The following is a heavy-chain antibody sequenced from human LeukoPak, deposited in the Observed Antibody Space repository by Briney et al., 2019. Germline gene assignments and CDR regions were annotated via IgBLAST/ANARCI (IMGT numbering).Heavy chain of an antibody. CDR1: GYTFTGYY. V-gene: IGHV1-2*06. CDR3: ARDRSSSSWYSDFDY. D-gene: IGHD6-13*01. CDR2: INPNSGGT. J-gene: IGHJ4*02. Sequence: ASVKVSCKASGYTFTGYYMHWVRQAPGQGLEWMGRINPNSGGTNYAQKFQGRVTMTRDTSISTAYMELSRLRSDDTAVYYCARDRSSSSWYSDFDYWGQETLVTVSS.